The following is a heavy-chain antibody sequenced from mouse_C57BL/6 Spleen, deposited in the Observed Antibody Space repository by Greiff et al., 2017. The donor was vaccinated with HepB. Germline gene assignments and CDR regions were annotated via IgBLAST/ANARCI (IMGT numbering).Heavy chain of an antibody. Sequence: QVQLQQSGPGLVQPSQSLSITCTVSGFSLTSYGVHWVRQSPGKGLEWLGVIWSGGSTDYNAAFISRLSISKDNSKSQVFFKMNSLQADDTAIYHCARNPYSNYRYFDVWGTGTTVTVSS. V-gene: IGHV2-2*01. J-gene: IGHJ1*03. CDR3: ARNPYSNYRYFDV. D-gene: IGHD2-5*01. CDR2: IWSGGST. CDR1: GFSLTSYG.